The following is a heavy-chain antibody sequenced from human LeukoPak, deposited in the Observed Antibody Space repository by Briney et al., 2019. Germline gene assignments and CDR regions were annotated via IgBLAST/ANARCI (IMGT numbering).Heavy chain of an antibody. Sequence: GGSLRLSCAASGFTFSSYSMNWVRQAPGKGLEWVSYISSSGSTIYYADSVKGRFTISRDNAKKSLYLQMNSLRAEDTAVYYCARAEYSSSWFLEYWGQGTLVTVSS. CDR1: GFTFSSYS. D-gene: IGHD6-13*01. CDR3: ARAEYSSSWFLEY. CDR2: ISSSGSTI. V-gene: IGHV3-48*04. J-gene: IGHJ4*02.